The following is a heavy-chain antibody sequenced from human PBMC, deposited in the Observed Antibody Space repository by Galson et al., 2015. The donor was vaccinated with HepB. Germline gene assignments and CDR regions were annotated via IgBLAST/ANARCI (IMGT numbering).Heavy chain of an antibody. CDR2: IKSKTDGGTT. CDR3: TTETTVTTSSGFDY. V-gene: IGHV3-15*01. CDR1: GFTFSNAW. Sequence: SLRLSCAASGFTFSNAWMSWVRQAPGKGLEWVGRIKSKTDGGTTDYAAPVKGRFTISRDDSKNTLYLQMNSLKTEDIAVYYCTTETTVTTSSGFDYWGQGTLVTVSS. D-gene: IGHD4-17*01. J-gene: IGHJ4*02.